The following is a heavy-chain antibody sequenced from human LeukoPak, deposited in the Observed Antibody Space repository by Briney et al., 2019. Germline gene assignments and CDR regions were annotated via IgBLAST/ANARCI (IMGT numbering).Heavy chain of an antibody. Sequence: PGGSLRLSCAASGFTFSSYGMHWVRQAPGKGLEWVAFIRYDGSNKYYADSVKGRFTISRDNSKNTLYLQMNSLRAEDTAVYYCATWGDYDSSDGDAFDIWGQGTMVTVSS. CDR1: GFTFSSYG. CDR3: ATWGDYDSSDGDAFDI. V-gene: IGHV3-30*02. CDR2: IRYDGSNK. D-gene: IGHD3-22*01. J-gene: IGHJ3*02.